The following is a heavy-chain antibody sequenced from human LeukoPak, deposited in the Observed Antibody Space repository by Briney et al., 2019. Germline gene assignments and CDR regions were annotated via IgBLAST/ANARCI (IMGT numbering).Heavy chain of an antibody. CDR1: GGTFSSYA. Sequence: SVKVSCKASGGTFSSYAISWVRQAPGQGLEWMGRITPILGIANYAQKFQGRVTITADKSTSTAYMELSSLRPEDTAVYYCARVCMGDYYDSSGWCDFDYWGQGTLVTVSS. V-gene: IGHV1-69*04. D-gene: IGHD3-22*01. CDR2: ITPILGIA. CDR3: ARVCMGDYYDSSGWCDFDY. J-gene: IGHJ4*02.